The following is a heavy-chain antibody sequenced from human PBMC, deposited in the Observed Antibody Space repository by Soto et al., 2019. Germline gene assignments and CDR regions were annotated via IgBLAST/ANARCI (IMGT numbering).Heavy chain of an antibody. CDR3: AREGKRDYDSSGWYFQH. D-gene: IGHD3-22*01. V-gene: IGHV3-33*01. CDR1: GFTFSSYG. Sequence: QVQLVESGGGVVQPGRSLRLSCAASGFTFSSYGMHWVRQAPGKGLEWVAVIWYDGSNKYYADSVKGRFTISRDNSKNTLYLQMNSLRAEDTAVYYCAREGKRDYDSSGWYFQHWGQGTLVTVSS. J-gene: IGHJ1*01. CDR2: IWYDGSNK.